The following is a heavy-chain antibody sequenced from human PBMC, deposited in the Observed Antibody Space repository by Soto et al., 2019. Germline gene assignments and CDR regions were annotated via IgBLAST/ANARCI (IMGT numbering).Heavy chain of an antibody. Sequence: QVQLQESGPGLVKPSQTLSLTCTVSGGSISSGGYYWSWIRQHPGKGLEWIGYIYYSGSTYYNPSHKSRVTISVDTAKNQFSLKLSSVTAADTAVYYCARGRTSSPTPGDYWGQGTLVTVSS. CDR2: IYYSGST. V-gene: IGHV4-31*03. CDR1: GGSISSGGYY. CDR3: ARGRTSSPTPGDY. D-gene: IGHD2-2*01. J-gene: IGHJ4*02.